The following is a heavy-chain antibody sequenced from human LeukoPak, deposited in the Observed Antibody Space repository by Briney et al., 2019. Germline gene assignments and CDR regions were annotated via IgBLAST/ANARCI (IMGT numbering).Heavy chain of an antibody. D-gene: IGHD6-13*01. Sequence: ASVKVSCKVSGYTLTELYMHWVRQAPGKGLEWMGGFDPEDGETIYAQKFQGRVTMTEDTSTDTAYMELSSLRSEDTAVYYCATDYSSSWYFDYWGQGTLVTVSS. CDR2: FDPEDGET. J-gene: IGHJ4*02. V-gene: IGHV1-24*01. CDR3: ATDYSSSWYFDY. CDR1: GYTLTELY.